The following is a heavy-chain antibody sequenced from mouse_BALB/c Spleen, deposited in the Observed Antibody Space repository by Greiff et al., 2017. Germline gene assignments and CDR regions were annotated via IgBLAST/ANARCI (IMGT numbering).Heavy chain of an antibody. CDR2: INPSNGRT. V-gene: IGHV1S81*02. J-gene: IGHJ3*01. CDR1: GYTFTSYW. CDR3: ARLDDWFAY. Sequence: VQLQQPGAELVKPGASVKLSCKASGYTFTSYWMHWVKQRPGQGLEWIGEINPSNGRTNYNEKFKSKATLTVDKSSSTAYMQLSSLTSEDSAVYYCARLDDWFAYWGQGTLVTVSA.